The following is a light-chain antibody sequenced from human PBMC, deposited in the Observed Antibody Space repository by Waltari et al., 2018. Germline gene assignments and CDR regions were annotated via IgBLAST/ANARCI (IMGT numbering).Light chain of an antibody. V-gene: IGLV2-14*01. Sequence: QSALTQPASVSGPPGQSLPISFPGTRRHVGRYTYFSWYQQHPGKAPKLMIYDVSKRPSGVSNRFSGSKSGNTASLTISGLQAEDEADYYCSSYTSSSTYVFGTGTKVTVL. CDR2: DVS. CDR1: RRHVGRYTY. CDR3: SSYTSSSTYV. J-gene: IGLJ1*01.